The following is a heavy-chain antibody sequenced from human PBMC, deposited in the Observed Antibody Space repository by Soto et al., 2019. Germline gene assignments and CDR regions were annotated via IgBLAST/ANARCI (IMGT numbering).Heavy chain of an antibody. J-gene: IGHJ5*02. Sequence: EVQLLESGGDLVQPGGSLRLSCTASGFTFSNYAMTWVRQAPGKGLEWVSTISDSGGTTYYADSVKGRFTIARDNSKNTLYLEMNSRLAEYTALSYGTKDRPSNYSAEAPKSDWFNRWGQGTVVTVSS. CDR1: GFTFSNYA. D-gene: IGHD4-4*01. CDR3: TKDRPSNYSAEAPKSDWFNR. CDR2: ISDSGGTT. V-gene: IGHV3-23*01.